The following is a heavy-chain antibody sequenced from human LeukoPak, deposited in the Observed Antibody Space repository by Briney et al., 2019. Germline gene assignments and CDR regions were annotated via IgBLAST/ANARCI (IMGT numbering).Heavy chain of an antibody. J-gene: IGHJ4*02. CDR2: ISSNGGST. CDR3: ARAPVVVVAATYIDY. Sequence: GGSLRLSCAASGFTFSSYAMHWVRQAPGKGLEYVSAISSNGGSTYYANSVKGRFTISRDNSKNTLYLQMGSLRAEDMAVYYCARAPVVVVAATYIDYWGQGTLVTVSS. V-gene: IGHV3-64*01. D-gene: IGHD2-15*01. CDR1: GFTFSSYA.